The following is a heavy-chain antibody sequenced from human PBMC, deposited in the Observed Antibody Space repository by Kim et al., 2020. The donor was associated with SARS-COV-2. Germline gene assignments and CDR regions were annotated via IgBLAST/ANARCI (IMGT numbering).Heavy chain of an antibody. Sequence: GGSLRLSCAASGFTFSSYGMHWVRQAPGKGLEWVAVISYDGSNKYYADSVKGRFTISRDNSKNTLYLQMNSLRAEDTAVYYCAKLKNQYCSGGSCYPGYFDYCGQGSLVTVSS. J-gene: IGHJ4*02. CDR2: ISYDGSNK. CDR3: AKLKNQYCSGGSCYPGYFDY. V-gene: IGHV3-30*18. D-gene: IGHD2-15*01. CDR1: GFTFSSYG.